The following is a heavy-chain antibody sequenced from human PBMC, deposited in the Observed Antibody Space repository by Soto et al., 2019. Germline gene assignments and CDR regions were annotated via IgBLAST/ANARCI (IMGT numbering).Heavy chain of an antibody. D-gene: IGHD5-18*01. CDR3: ERGVGYSYGGGYGMAV. V-gene: IGHV3-33*01. CDR1: GFTFSSYG. J-gene: IGHJ6*02. Sequence: QVQLVESGGGVVQPGRSLRLSCAASGFTFSSYGMHWVRQAPGKGLEWVAVILYDGSNKYYADSVQGRFTISRANSKNLLYLEMNSLRPEVTGVYYCERGVGYSYGGGYGMAVWVQGTTSTVSS. CDR2: ILYDGSNK.